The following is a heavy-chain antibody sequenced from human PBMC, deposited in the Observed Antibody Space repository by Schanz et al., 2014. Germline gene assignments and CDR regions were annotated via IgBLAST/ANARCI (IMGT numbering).Heavy chain of an antibody. J-gene: IGHJ1*01. CDR2: ITRSGGGT. Sequence: EVQLVESGGGLVQPGGSLRLSCGGSGFTFSSYGMHWVRQASGKGLEYVAAITRSGGGTYYSDSVKGRFTISRDNSKNTLYLQMSSLRHEDSAVYYCVKDACCAGDCCPAEYFQHWGQGTLVTVSS. CDR1: GFTFSSYG. V-gene: IGHV3-64D*06. CDR3: VKDACCAGDCCPAEYFQH. D-gene: IGHD2-21*02.